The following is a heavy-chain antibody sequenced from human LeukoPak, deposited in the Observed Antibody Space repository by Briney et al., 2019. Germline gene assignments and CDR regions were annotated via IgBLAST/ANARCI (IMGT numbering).Heavy chain of an antibody. CDR3: ARGGPYYGSGSYYTQFDY. V-gene: IGHV4-59*01. CDR2: IYYSGST. Sequence: SETLSLTCTVSGGSISSYYWSWIRQPPGKGLEWIGYIYYSGSTNYNPSLKSRVTISVDTSKNQFSLKLSSVTAADTAVYYCARGGPYYGSGSYYTQFDYWGQGTLVTVSS. CDR1: GGSISSYY. D-gene: IGHD3-10*01. J-gene: IGHJ4*02.